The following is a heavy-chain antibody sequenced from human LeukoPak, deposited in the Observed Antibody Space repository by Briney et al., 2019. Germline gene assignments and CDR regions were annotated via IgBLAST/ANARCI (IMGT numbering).Heavy chain of an antibody. Sequence: PGGSLRLSCVVPGFTLNSYSMNWVRQAPGKGLEWVSYFGWSGTTILYADSVRGRFTVSRDSAKNSLYLQMNSLRDEDSALYYCARDSGSGWSNDYWGQGTLVTVSS. V-gene: IGHV3-48*02. CDR1: GFTLNSYS. D-gene: IGHD6-19*01. CDR2: FGWSGTTI. CDR3: ARDSGSGWSNDY. J-gene: IGHJ4*02.